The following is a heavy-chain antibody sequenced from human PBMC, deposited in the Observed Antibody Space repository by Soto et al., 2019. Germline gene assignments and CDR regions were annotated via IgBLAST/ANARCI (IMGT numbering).Heavy chain of an antibody. D-gene: IGHD6-6*01. Sequence: VSGPTLVNPTQTLTLTCTFSGFSLSTSDVGXGWIRQPPGKALEWLAIIYWDDDKRYSPSLKSRLTITKDTSKNQVVLTVTNMDPVDTATYYCAHSKYSRSSFDYWGQGTLVTVSS. J-gene: IGHJ4*02. CDR3: AHSKYSRSSFDY. V-gene: IGHV2-5*02. CDR1: GFSLSTSDVG. CDR2: IYWDDDK.